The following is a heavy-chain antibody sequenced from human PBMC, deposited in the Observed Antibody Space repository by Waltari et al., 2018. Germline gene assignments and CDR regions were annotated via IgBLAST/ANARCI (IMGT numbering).Heavy chain of an antibody. Sequence: QVQLQQWAAGQLQPSETLSLTCAGLGGSFSGSYWRWTRQPPGKGMEWIGEINHSGSTNYNPSLKSRVTISVDTSKNQFSLKLSSVTAADTAVYYCARVPSLDCSGGSCYLDYWGQGTLVTVSS. CDR1: GGSFSGSY. CDR3: ARVPSLDCSGGSCYLDY. CDR2: INHSGST. J-gene: IGHJ4*02. V-gene: IGHV4-34*01. D-gene: IGHD2-15*01.